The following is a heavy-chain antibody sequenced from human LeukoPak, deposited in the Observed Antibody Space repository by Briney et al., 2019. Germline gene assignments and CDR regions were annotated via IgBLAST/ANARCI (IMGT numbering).Heavy chain of an antibody. D-gene: IGHD3-22*01. CDR2: IIPIFGTA. Sequence: SVKVSCKASGGTFSSYAISWVRQAPGQGLEWMGRIIPIFGTANYAQKFQGRVTITTDESTSTAYMELSSLRSEDTAVYYRARVVDYYYDSSGYLDYWGQGTLVTVSS. CDR3: ARVVDYYYDSSGYLDY. J-gene: IGHJ4*02. V-gene: IGHV1-69*05. CDR1: GGTFSSYA.